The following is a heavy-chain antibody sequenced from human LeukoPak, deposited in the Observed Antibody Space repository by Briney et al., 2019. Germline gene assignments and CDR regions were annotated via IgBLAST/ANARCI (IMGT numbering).Heavy chain of an antibody. J-gene: IGHJ4*02. CDR3: ARPRTYYDSWSGYPPFDY. D-gene: IGHD3-3*01. V-gene: IGHV1-69*13. CDR2: IIPMSSTT. CDR1: GGTFSSHS. Sequence: PGASVKVSCKASGGTFSSHSFNWVRQAPGQGLEWLGGIIPMSSTTKYAQNFQGRVTITADESTTTAFMELSSLRPEDTAVYYCARPRTYYDSWSGYPPFDYWGQGTLVTVSP.